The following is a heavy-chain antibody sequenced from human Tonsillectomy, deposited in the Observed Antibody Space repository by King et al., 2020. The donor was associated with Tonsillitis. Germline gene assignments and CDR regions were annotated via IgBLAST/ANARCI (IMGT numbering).Heavy chain of an antibody. CDR1: GGSISSYY. CDR3: ARRDYDFWSGPTEDYYYYYMDV. J-gene: IGHJ6*03. Sequence: HVQLQESGPGLVKPSETLSLTCTVSGGSISSYYWSWIQQPPGKGLEWIGYIYYSGSTNYNPSLKSRVTISVDTSKNQFSLKLSSVTAADTAVYYCARRDYDFWSGPTEDYYYYYMDVWGKGTTVTVSS. D-gene: IGHD3-3*01. CDR2: IYYSGST. V-gene: IGHV4-59*08.